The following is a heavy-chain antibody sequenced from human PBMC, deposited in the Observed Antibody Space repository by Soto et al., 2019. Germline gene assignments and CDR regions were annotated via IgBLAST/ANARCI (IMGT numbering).Heavy chain of an antibody. CDR1: GFTFSSYG. CDR2: ISYDGSNK. D-gene: IGHD5-12*01. V-gene: IGHV3-30*18. Sequence: PGGSLRLSCAASGFTFSSYGMHWVRQAPGKGLEWVAVISYDGSNKYYADSVKGRFTISRDNSKNTLYLQMNSLRAEDTAVYYCANWLLAWGQGTLVTVSS. J-gene: IGHJ5*02. CDR3: ANWLLA.